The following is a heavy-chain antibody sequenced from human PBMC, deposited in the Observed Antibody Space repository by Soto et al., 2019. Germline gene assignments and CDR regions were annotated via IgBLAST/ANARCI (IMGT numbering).Heavy chain of an antibody. CDR2: ISWDGNSA. CDR1: GFTFDDYT. CDR3: AKGLVGATSYFDN. D-gene: IGHD1-26*01. V-gene: IGHV3-43*01. Sequence: EVQLVHSGGVVVQPGGSLRLSCAASGFTFDDYTMFWVRQGPGKGLEWVSFISWDGNSAYYADSVKGRFTISRDNSKSSLYLQLNSLRTEDTALYYCAKGLVGATSYFDNWGLGTLVTVSS. J-gene: IGHJ4*02.